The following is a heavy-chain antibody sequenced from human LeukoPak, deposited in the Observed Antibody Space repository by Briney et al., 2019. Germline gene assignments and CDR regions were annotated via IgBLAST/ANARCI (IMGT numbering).Heavy chain of an antibody. Sequence: ASVKVSCKASGYTFTGYYMHWVRQAPGQGLEWMGWINPNSGDTNYAQKLQGRVTMTRDTSISTAYMALSRLRSDDPAVYYCARVDTWIQLWLGAFDIWGQGTMVTVSS. CDR1: GYTFTGYY. CDR2: INPNSGDT. D-gene: IGHD5-18*01. J-gene: IGHJ3*02. CDR3: ARVDTWIQLWLGAFDI. V-gene: IGHV1-2*02.